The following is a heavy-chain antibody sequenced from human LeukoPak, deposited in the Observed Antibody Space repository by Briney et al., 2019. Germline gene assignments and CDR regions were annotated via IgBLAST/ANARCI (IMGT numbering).Heavy chain of an antibody. CDR3: ATYTAMVLDAFDI. D-gene: IGHD5-18*01. CDR1: GYTFTSYG. J-gene: IGHJ3*02. CDR2: ISAYNGNT. V-gene: IGHV1-18*01. Sequence: ASVKVSCKASGYTFTSYGISWVRQAPGPGLEWMGWISAYNGNTNYAQKLQGRVTMTEDTSTDTAYMELSSLRSEDTAVYYCATYTAMVLDAFDIWGQGTMVTVSS.